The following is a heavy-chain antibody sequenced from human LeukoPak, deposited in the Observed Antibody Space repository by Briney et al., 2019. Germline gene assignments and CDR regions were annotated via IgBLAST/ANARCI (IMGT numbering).Heavy chain of an antibody. CDR1: GYTFTSYY. CDR3: ARDRDYYDSSGLLGY. J-gene: IGHJ4*02. D-gene: IGHD3-22*01. V-gene: IGHV1-8*02. CDR2: MNPNSGNT. Sequence: GASVKVSCKASGYTFTSYYMHWVRQATGQGLEWMGWMNPNSGNTGYAQKFQGRVTMTRNTSISTAYMDLSSLRSDDTAVYYCARDRDYYDSSGLLGYWGQGTLVTVSS.